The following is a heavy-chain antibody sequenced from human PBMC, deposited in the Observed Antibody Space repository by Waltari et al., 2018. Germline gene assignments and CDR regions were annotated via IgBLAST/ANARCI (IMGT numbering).Heavy chain of an antibody. CDR2: KKQDGSEI. Sequence: EVQLVESGGGLVKPGGSLRLSCAAPGFTFSSYWMSWVRQAPGRGLEWVANKKQDGSEIYDVDSEKGRCTFSRDNAKNSLYLQRNSLRAEDTAVYYCAGPYASGWYINFDDWGQGTLVTVSS. CDR1: GFTFSSYW. J-gene: IGHJ4*02. D-gene: IGHD6-19*01. CDR3: AGPYASGWYINFDD. V-gene: IGHV3-7*01.